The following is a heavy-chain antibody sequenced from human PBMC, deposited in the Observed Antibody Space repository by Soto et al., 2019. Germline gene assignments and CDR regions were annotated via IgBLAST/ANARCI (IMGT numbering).Heavy chain of an antibody. CDR3: ARDLKVAAYDAFDI. V-gene: IGHV1-2*02. D-gene: IGHD2-15*01. J-gene: IGHJ3*02. CDR1: GYTFTGCY. Sequence: ASVKVSCKASGYTFTGCYMHWVRQAPGQGLEWMGWINPNSGGTNYAQKFQGRVTMTRDTSISTAYMELSRLRSDDTAVYYCARDLKVAAYDAFDIWGQGTMVTVSS. CDR2: INPNSGGT.